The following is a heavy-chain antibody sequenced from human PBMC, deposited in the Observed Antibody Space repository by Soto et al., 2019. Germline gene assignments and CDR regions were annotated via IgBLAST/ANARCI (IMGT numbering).Heavy chain of an antibody. D-gene: IGHD3-22*01. V-gene: IGHV3-48*03. CDR3: ARDKRQYYYDAEGGMDV. Sequence: TGGSLRLSCAASGFTFSSYEMNWVRQAPGKGLEWVSYISSSGSTIYYADSVKGRFTISRDNAKNSLYLQMNSLRAEDTAVYYCARDKRQYYYDAEGGMDVWGQGTTVTVSS. CDR1: GFTFSSYE. CDR2: ISSSGSTI. J-gene: IGHJ6*02.